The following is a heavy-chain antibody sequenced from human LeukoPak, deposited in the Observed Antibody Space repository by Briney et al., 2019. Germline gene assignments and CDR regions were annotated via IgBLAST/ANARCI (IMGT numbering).Heavy chain of an antibody. J-gene: IGHJ4*02. CDR3: AKDGDIVVVVVYDY. V-gene: IGHV3-23*01. Sequence: GGSLRLSCAASGFTFSGYAMSWVRRAPGKGLEWVSAISGSGGSTYYADSVKGRFTISRDNSKNTLYLQMNSLRAEDTAVYYCAKDGDIVVVVVYDYWGQGTLVTVSS. CDR2: ISGSGGST. D-gene: IGHD2-15*01. CDR1: GFTFSGYA.